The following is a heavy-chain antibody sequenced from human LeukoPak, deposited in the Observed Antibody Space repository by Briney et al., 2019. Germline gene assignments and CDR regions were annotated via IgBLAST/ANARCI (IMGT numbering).Heavy chain of an antibody. CDR1: GFTFSNTW. Sequence: PGESLRLSCAASGFTFSNTWMNWVRQAPGKGLEWVGRIQSKTDGGTTEYAAPVKGRFTISRDDSRTTLYLQMNSLKTEDTAVYYCATLTVRGVINIWGQGTLVTVSS. D-gene: IGHD3-10*01. J-gene: IGHJ4*02. V-gene: IGHV3-15*01. CDR2: IQSKTDGGTT. CDR3: ATLTVRGVINI.